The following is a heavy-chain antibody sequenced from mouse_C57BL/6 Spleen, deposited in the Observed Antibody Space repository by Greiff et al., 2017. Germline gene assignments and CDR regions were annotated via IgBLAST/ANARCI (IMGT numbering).Heavy chain of an antibody. D-gene: IGHD2-4*01. J-gene: IGHJ3*01. V-gene: IGHV1-7*01. CDR2: INPSSGYT. CDR1: GYTFTSYW. CDR3: ARFYYDYDAGFAY. Sequence: QVQLKESGAELAKPGASVKLSCKASGYTFTSYWMHWVKQRPGQGLEWIGYINPSSGYTKYNQKFKDKATLTADKSSSTAYMQLSSLTYEDSAVYYCARFYYDYDAGFAYWGQGTLVTVSA.